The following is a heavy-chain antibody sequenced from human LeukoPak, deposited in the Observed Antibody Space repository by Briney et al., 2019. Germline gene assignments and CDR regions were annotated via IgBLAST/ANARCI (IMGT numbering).Heavy chain of an antibody. D-gene: IGHD4-17*01. V-gene: IGHV4-59*01. CDR2: IYYSGST. Sequence: SETLSLTCTVSGGSISSYYWSWIRQPPGKGLEWIGYIYYSGSTNYNPSLKSRVTISVDTSKNQFSLKLSSVTAADTAVYYCASTAPENYGDYVLFDYWGQGTLVTVSS. J-gene: IGHJ4*02. CDR1: GGSISSYY. CDR3: ASTAPENYGDYVLFDY.